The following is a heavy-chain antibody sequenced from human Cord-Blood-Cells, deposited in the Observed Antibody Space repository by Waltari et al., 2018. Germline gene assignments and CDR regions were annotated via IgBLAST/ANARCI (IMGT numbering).Heavy chain of an antibody. CDR1: GGSISSSSYY. CDR2: IAYRGGT. D-gene: IGHD2-15*01. CDR3: ARHRVVNDAFDI. J-gene: IGHJ3*02. V-gene: IGHV4-39*01. Sequence: QLQLQESGPGLVKPSETLSLTCTVSGGSISSSSYYWGWIRQPPGKGLEWIGSIAYRGGTYYNPSLKSRVTISVDTSKSQFSLKLSSVTAADTAVYYCARHRVVNDAFDIWGQGTMVTDSS.